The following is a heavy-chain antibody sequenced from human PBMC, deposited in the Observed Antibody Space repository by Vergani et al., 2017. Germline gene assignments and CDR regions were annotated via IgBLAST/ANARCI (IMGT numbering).Heavy chain of an antibody. D-gene: IGHD2-2*01. J-gene: IGHJ5*02. CDR3: ALAESSTSCINSVCITPETGSWFDP. V-gene: IGHV1-45*02. CDR1: GYTFSYRY. CDR2: ITPFNGNT. Sequence: QMQLVQSGAEVKKTGSSVKVFCKASGYTFSYRYLHWVRQAPGQALEWMGWITPFNGNTNYAQKFQDRVTITRDRYMSTAYMELSSLRSEDTAMYYCALAESSTSCINSVCITPETGSWFDPWGQGTLVTVSS.